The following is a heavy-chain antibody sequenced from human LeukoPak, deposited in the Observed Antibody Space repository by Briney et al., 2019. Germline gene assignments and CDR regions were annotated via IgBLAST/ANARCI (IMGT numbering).Heavy chain of an antibody. J-gene: IGHJ4*02. CDR2: ISGARTST. V-gene: IGHV3-23*01. CDR3: VKDPGARIMTFVDKAYFDY. Sequence: GGSLRLSCVASRCTFSNYALSWVRQAPGRGLEWLSVISGARTSTYHADSLKGRFTISRDNSKNTLYLQMNSLRAEDTAVYYCVKDPGARIMTFVDKAYFDYWGQGTLVTVSS. D-gene: IGHD3-16*01. CDR1: RCTFSNYA.